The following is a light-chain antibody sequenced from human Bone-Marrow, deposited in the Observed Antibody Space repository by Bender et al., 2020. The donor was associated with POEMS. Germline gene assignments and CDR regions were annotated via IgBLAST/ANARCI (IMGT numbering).Light chain of an antibody. V-gene: IGLV1-40*01. CDR1: SSNTGSGYD. Sequence: QSVLTQPPSVSGAPGQRVTISCTGSSSNTGSGYDINWYQHLPGTAPKLLIYGYNNRPSGVPDRFSGSKSGNTASLSISGLRADDEADYYCCSYSGSYSFVFGGGTKLTVL. J-gene: IGLJ2*01. CDR3: CSYSGSYSFV. CDR2: GYN.